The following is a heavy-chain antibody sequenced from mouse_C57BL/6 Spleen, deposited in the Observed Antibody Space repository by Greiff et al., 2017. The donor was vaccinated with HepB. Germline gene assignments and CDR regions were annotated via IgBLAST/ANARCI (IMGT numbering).Heavy chain of an antibody. CDR3: ARTGHDGYYEEYWYFDV. Sequence: QVQLQQPGAELVKPGASVKLSCKASGYTFTSYWMHWVKQRPGQGLEWIGMIHPNSGSTNYNEKFKSKATLTVDKSSSTAYMQLSSLTSEDSAVYYCARTGHDGYYEEYWYFDVWGTGTTVTVSS. V-gene: IGHV1-64*01. J-gene: IGHJ1*03. D-gene: IGHD2-3*01. CDR2: IHPNSGST. CDR1: GYTFTSYW.